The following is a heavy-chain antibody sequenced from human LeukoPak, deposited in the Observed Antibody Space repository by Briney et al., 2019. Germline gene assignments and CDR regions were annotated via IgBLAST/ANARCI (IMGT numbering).Heavy chain of an antibody. Sequence: GGSLRLSCAASGSTFDDYAMHWVRQAPGKGLEWVSLISWDGGSTYYADSVKGRFTISRDNSKNSLYLQMNSLRAEDTALYYCAKDMAGYSSSWYDYYYGMDVWGKGTTVTVSS. CDR1: GSTFDDYA. D-gene: IGHD6-13*01. CDR2: ISWDGGST. V-gene: IGHV3-43D*04. CDR3: AKDMAGYSSSWYDYYYGMDV. J-gene: IGHJ6*04.